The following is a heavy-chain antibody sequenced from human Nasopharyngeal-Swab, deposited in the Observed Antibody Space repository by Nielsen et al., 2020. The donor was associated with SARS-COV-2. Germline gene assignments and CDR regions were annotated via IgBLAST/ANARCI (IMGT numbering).Heavy chain of an antibody. V-gene: IGHV3-66*01. CDR3: AKDNIEGYNDHYFDY. Sequence: GGSLRLSCAASGFTVSGNCMTWVRQAPGKGLEWVSLIYSGGSTYYADSVKGRFTISRDNSKNTLYLQMNSLRAEDTAVYYCAKDNIEGYNDHYFDYRGQGTLVTVSS. CDR1: GFTVSGNC. D-gene: IGHD1-14*01. J-gene: IGHJ4*02. CDR2: IYSGGST.